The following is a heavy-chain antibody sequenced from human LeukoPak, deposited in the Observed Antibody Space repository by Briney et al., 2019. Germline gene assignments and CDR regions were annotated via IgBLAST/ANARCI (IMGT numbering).Heavy chain of an antibody. CDR3: ARGTYYYDSSGYYLAFDI. CDR1: GYTFTSYD. CDR2: MNPNSGNT. Sequence: ASVKVSCKASGYTFTSYDINWVRQATGQGLEWMGWMNPNSGNTGYAQKFQGRVTMTRDTSISTAYMELSRLRSDDTAVYYCARGTYYYDSSGYYLAFDIWGQGTMVTVSS. D-gene: IGHD3-22*01. J-gene: IGHJ3*02. V-gene: IGHV1-8*02.